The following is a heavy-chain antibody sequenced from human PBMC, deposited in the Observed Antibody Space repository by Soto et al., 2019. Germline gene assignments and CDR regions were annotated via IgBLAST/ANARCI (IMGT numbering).Heavy chain of an antibody. CDR3: ARLGWGNGDSDY. Sequence: QLQLQESGPGLVKSSETLSLTCTVSGGSISKSNYFWGWIRQAPGKGLEWIASILYSCTTSYNSSLKSRVAISVDTSKNQFSLELNSVTAADTAVYYCARLGWGNGDSDYWGQGTLVTVSS. J-gene: IGHJ4*02. CDR2: ILYSCTT. D-gene: IGHD2-21*01. V-gene: IGHV4-39*01. CDR1: GGSISKSNYF.